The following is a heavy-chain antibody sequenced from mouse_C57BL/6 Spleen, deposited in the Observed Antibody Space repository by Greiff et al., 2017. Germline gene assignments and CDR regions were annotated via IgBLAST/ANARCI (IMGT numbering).Heavy chain of an antibody. CDR3: ARPDYGYDGVRAY. J-gene: IGHJ3*01. CDR2: ISSGGSYT. CDR1: GFTFSSYG. Sequence: EVHLVESGGDLVKPGGSLKLSCAASGFTFSSYGMSWVRQTPDKRLEWVATISSGGSYTYYPGSVKGRFTISRDNAKNTLYLQMSSLKAEDTAMYYCARPDYGYDGVRAYWGQGTRGTVAA. V-gene: IGHV5-6*01. D-gene: IGHD2-2*01.